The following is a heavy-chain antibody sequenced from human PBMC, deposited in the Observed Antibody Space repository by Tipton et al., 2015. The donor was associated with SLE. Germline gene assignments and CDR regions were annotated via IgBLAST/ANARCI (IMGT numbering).Heavy chain of an antibody. D-gene: IGHD3-9*01. CDR1: GGSISSSSYY. V-gene: IGHV4-39*07. CDR3: ARTKLRYFDWPYNWFDP. J-gene: IGHJ5*02. Sequence: TLSLTCTVSGGSISSSSYYWGWIRQPPGKGLEWIGSIYYSGSTYYNPSLKSRVTISVDTSKNQLSLKLSSVTAADTAVYYCARTKLRYFDWPYNWFDPWGQGTLVTVSS. CDR2: IYYSGST.